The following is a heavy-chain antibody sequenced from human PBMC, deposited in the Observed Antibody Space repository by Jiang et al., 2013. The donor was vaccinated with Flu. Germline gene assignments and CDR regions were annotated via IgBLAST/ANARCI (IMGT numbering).Heavy chain of an antibody. D-gene: IGHD5-18*01. J-gene: IGHJ6*04. CDR3: AKSPRGQYNYDPTNGMDV. CDR1: GLTSIYFANYA. CDR2: ISGVGTIV. V-gene: IGHV3-23*04. Sequence: VQLVESGGGLVQPGKSLRLSCVASGLTSIYFANYAMTWVRQRPGKGLEWVSGISGVGTIVAYTDSAKGRFTISRDNSKTTVYLEMNSLRLDDTAVYYCAKSPRGQYNYDPTNGMDVWGNGTTVAVSS.